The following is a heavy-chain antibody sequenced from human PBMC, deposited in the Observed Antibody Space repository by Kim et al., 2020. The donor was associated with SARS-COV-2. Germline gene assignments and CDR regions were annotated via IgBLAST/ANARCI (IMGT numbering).Heavy chain of an antibody. CDR1: GYTFTSYY. V-gene: IGHV1-46*01. J-gene: IGHJ4*02. Sequence: ASVKVSCKASGYTFTSYYMHWVRQAPGQGLEWMGIINPSGGSTSSSQKFQGRVTMTRDTSTSTVYMELSSLRSEDTAVYYCARDFIVDTLWWGVPYWGQGTLVAVSS. CDR2: INPSGGST. CDR3: ARDFIVDTLWWGVPY. D-gene: IGHD5-18*01.